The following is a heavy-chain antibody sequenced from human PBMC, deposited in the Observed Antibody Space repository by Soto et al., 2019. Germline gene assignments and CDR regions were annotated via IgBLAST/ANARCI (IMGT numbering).Heavy chain of an antibody. Sequence: QVQLQESGPGLVKPSETLSLTCTVSGDSISGYYWSWIRQPAGKGMEWIGRIHTTDGTNYNPSLKSRVTMSIDTSNILFSLKLSSLTAADTAVYYCARALSSAACLYFDFWGQGTLVTVSS. CDR1: GDSISGYY. CDR2: IHTTDGT. V-gene: IGHV4-4*07. D-gene: IGHD6-13*01. J-gene: IGHJ4*02. CDR3: ARALSSAACLYFDF.